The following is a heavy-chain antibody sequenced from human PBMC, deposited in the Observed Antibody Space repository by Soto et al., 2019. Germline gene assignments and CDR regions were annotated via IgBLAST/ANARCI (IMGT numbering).Heavy chain of an antibody. CDR3: AKDIGSTSSLFDY. CDR2: ISWNSGSI. D-gene: IGHD2-2*01. J-gene: IGHJ4*02. Sequence: GGSLRLSCAASGFTFDDYAMHWVRQAPGKGLEWVSGISWNSGSIGYADSVKGRFTISRDNAKNSLYLQMNSLRAEDTALYYCAKDIGSTSSLFDYWGQGTLVTVSS. CDR1: GFTFDDYA. V-gene: IGHV3-9*01.